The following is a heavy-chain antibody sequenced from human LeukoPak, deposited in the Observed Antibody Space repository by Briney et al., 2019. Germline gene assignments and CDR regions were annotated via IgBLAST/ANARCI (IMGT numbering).Heavy chain of an antibody. D-gene: IGHD4-17*01. J-gene: IGHJ4*02. Sequence: GGSLRLSCAASGFTFSSYAMSWVRQAPGKGLECVSAISGSGGSTYYADSVKGRFTISRDNSKNTLYLQMNSLRAEDTAVYYCAKAEGNDYGDYEGFDYWGQGTLVTVSS. CDR3: AKAEGNDYGDYEGFDY. CDR2: ISGSGGST. V-gene: IGHV3-23*01. CDR1: GFTFSSYA.